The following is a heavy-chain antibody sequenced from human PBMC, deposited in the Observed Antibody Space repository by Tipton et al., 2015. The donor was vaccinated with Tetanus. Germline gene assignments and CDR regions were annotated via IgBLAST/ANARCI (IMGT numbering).Heavy chain of an antibody. CDR1: GFTFSSYG. CDR3: ARDSNDYGDYVLHYFYYYGMDV. V-gene: IGHV3-33*01. D-gene: IGHD4-17*01. Sequence: SLRLSCAASGFTFSSYGMHWVRQAPGKGLEWVAVIWYDGSNKYYADSVKGRFTISRDNSKNTLYLQMNSLRAEDTAVYYCARDSNDYGDYVLHYFYYYGMDVWGQGTTVTVSS. CDR2: IWYDGSNK. J-gene: IGHJ6*02.